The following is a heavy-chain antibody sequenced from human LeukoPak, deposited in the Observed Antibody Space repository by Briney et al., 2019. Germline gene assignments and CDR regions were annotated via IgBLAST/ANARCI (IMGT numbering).Heavy chain of an antibody. D-gene: IGHD5-18*01. J-gene: IGHJ4*02. V-gene: IGHV4-31*03. Sequence: PSETLSLTCTVSGGSVSSNIYYWSWIRQPPGKGLEWIGYIYYSGSTYYNPSLKSRVTISVDTSKNQFSLKLSSVTAADTAVYYCARVYSYGSYYFDYWGQGTLVTVSS. CDR1: GGSVSSNIYY. CDR3: ARVYSYGSYYFDY. CDR2: IYYSGST.